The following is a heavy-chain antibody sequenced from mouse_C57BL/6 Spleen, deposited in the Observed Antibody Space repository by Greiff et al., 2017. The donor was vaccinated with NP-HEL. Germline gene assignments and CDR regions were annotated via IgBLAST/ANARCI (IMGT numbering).Heavy chain of an antibody. J-gene: IGHJ2*01. CDR3: TRVSYYGSSLFDY. Sequence: DVMLVESGEGLVKPGGSLKLSCAASGFTFSSYAMSWVRQTPEKRLEWVAYISSGGDYIYYADTVKGRFTISRDNARNTLYLQMSSLKSEDTAMYYCTRVSYYGSSLFDYWGQGTTLTVSS. D-gene: IGHD1-1*01. CDR1: GFTFSSYA. V-gene: IGHV5-9-1*02. CDR2: ISSGGDYI.